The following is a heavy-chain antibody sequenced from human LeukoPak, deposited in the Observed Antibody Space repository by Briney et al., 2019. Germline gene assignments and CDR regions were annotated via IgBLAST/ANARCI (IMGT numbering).Heavy chain of an antibody. Sequence: GGSLRLSCAVSGFTFNTYGMSWVRQAPGKGLEWVSAISGSGGSTYYADSVKGRFTNSRDNSKNTLYLQMNSLRAEDTAVYYCAKAKQLAASPDYWGQGTLVAVSS. J-gene: IGHJ4*02. D-gene: IGHD6-13*01. V-gene: IGHV3-23*01. CDR3: AKAKQLAASPDY. CDR1: GFTFNTYG. CDR2: ISGSGGST.